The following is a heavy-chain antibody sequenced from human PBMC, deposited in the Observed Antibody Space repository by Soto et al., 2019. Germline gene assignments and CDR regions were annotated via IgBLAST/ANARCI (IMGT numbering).Heavy chain of an antibody. J-gene: IGHJ4*02. Sequence: EVQLLESGGGLVQPGGSLRLSCAASGFTFSSYAMSWVRQAPGKGLEWVSAISGSGGSTYYADSVKGRFTISRDNSKKTLYLQMNSLRAEDTAAYYCTKSYYDFWSGYSDSYDFDYWGQGTLVTVFS. V-gene: IGHV3-23*01. CDR1: GFTFSSYA. D-gene: IGHD3-3*01. CDR2: ISGSGGST. CDR3: TKSYYDFWSGYSDSYDFDY.